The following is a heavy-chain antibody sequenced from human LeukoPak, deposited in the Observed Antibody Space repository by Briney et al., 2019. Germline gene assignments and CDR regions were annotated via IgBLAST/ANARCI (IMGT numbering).Heavy chain of an antibody. CDR2: IYTSGST. CDR1: GGSISSYY. D-gene: IGHD3-22*01. CDR3: ARSSHYYDSSGYSDLDRYFDL. J-gene: IGHJ2*01. Sequence: KPSETLSLTCTVSGGSISSYYWSWIRRPAGKGLEWIGRIYTSGSTNYNPSLKSRVTMSVDTSKNQVSLKLSSVTAADTAVYYCARSSHYYDSSGYSDLDRYFDLWGRGTLVTVSS. V-gene: IGHV4-4*07.